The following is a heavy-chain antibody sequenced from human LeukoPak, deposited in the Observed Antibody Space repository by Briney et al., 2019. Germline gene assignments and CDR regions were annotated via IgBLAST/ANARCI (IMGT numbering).Heavy chain of an antibody. CDR3: ARSDILTGYYYFDY. J-gene: IGHJ4*02. CDR2: IYSGGST. D-gene: IGHD3-9*01. Sequence: AGGSLRLSCAASGFTFGDYAISWVRQAPGKGLEWVSVIYSGGSTYYADSVKGRFTISRDNSKNTLYLQMNSLRAEDTAVYYCARSDILTGYYYFDYWGQGTLVTVSS. CDR1: GFTFGDYA. V-gene: IGHV3-53*01.